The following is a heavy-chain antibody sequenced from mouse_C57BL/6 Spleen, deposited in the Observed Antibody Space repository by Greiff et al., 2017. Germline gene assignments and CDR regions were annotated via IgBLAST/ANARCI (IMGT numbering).Heavy chain of an antibody. D-gene: IGHD4-1*01. Sequence: EVQGVESGGGLVKPGGSLKLSCAASGFTFSSYAMPWVRQTPEKRLEWVATISDGGSYTTYTDNVKGRFTFSRDKATSNLYLQMSHLKSEDTAMYYCARSLGDGYAMDYWGQGTSVTVSS. CDR1: GFTFSSYA. CDR3: ARSLGDGYAMDY. V-gene: IGHV5-4*01. J-gene: IGHJ4*01. CDR2: ISDGGSYT.